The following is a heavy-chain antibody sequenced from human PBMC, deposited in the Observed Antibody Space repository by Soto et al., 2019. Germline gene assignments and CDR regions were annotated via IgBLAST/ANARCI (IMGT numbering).Heavy chain of an antibody. CDR3: ATLPYSSSWYG. Sequence: GASVKVSCKVSGYTLAGLSMHSVRQAPGKGLEWMGGFDPEDGETIYAQKFQGRVTMTEDTSTDTAYMELSSLRSEDTAVYYCATLPYSSSWYGWGQGTLVTVSS. CDR2: FDPEDGET. J-gene: IGHJ4*02. V-gene: IGHV1-24*01. D-gene: IGHD6-13*01. CDR1: GYTLAGLS.